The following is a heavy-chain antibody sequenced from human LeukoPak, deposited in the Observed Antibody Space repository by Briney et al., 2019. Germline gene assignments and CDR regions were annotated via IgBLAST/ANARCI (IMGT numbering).Heavy chain of an antibody. D-gene: IGHD4-17*01. CDR2: ISSSSSYI. Sequence: GGSLRLSCAASGFTFSSYSMNWVRQAPGKGLEWVSSISSSSSYIYYADSVKGRFTISRDNAKNSLYLQMNSLRVEDTAVYYCARAGPTVTNYFDYWGQGTLVTVSS. V-gene: IGHV3-21*01. J-gene: IGHJ4*02. CDR1: GFTFSSYS. CDR3: ARAGPTVTNYFDY.